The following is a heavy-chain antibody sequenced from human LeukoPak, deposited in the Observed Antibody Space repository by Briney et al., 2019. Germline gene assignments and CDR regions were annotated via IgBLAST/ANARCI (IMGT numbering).Heavy chain of an antibody. V-gene: IGHV4-34*01. J-gene: IGHJ4*02. CDR1: GVSFSGYY. Sequence: PSETLSLTCAVYGVSFSGYYWSWLRQPPGKGLEWIGEINHSGSTNYSPSLKSLATISVDASKNQFSLKLSSVTAADTAVYYCARGLNYLVYWGQGTLVTVSS. CDR3: ARGLNYLVY. CDR2: INHSGST.